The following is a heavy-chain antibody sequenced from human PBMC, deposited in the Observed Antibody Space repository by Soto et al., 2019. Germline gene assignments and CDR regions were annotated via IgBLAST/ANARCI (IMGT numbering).Heavy chain of an antibody. CDR2: IYSGSST. D-gene: IGHD5-18*01. V-gene: IGHV3-53*01. Sequence: LRLSCGVSGGTIRSNYVSWIRQTPGKGLEWVSVIYSGSSTYYADSVKGRFTISRDNSKNTLYLQMSSLRAEDTAVYYCASGYSYEEGMNVWGRGTTVTVSS. J-gene: IGHJ6*02. CDR3: ASGYSYEEGMNV. CDR1: GGTIRSNY.